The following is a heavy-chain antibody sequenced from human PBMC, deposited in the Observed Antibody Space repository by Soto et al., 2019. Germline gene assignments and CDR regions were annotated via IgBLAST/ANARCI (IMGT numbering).Heavy chain of an antibody. V-gene: IGHV1-69*01. CDR2: IIPIFGTA. J-gene: IGHJ6*02. Sequence: GRGFEWMGGIIPIFGTANYAQKFQGRVTITADESTSTAYMELSSLRYEDTAVYYCARDRGIVGAKPNYYGMHVWGQGTTVTVSS. CDR3: ARDRGIVGAKPNYYGMHV. D-gene: IGHD1-26*01.